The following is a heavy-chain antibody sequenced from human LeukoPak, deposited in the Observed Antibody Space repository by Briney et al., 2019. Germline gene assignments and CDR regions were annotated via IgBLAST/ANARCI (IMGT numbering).Heavy chain of an antibody. Sequence: NPSGTLSLTCAVSGGSISSANWWSWVRQPPGKGLEWIGEIYLGGKTNYNPSLKSRVTISIDTSKNQFSLKLISVTAAATALYYCARHMATPGARGFDSWGQGTLVTVSS. CDR1: GGSISSANW. J-gene: IGHJ4*02. CDR2: IYLGGKT. D-gene: IGHD5-24*01. CDR3: ARHMATPGARGFDS. V-gene: IGHV4-4*02.